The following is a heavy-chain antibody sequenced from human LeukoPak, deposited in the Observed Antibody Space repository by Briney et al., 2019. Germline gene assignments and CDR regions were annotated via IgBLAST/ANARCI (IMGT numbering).Heavy chain of an antibody. J-gene: IGHJ4*02. CDR2: ISSSGSTI. V-gene: IGHV3-48*03. D-gene: IGHD5-18*01. CDR3: ASLRGYSYGLIY. CDR1: GFTFSSYE. Sequence: GGSLRLSCAASGFTFSSYEMNWVRQAPGKGLEWVSYISSSGSTIYYADSVKGRFTISRDNAKNSLCLQMNSLRAEDTAVYYCASLRGYSYGLIYWGQGTLVTVSS.